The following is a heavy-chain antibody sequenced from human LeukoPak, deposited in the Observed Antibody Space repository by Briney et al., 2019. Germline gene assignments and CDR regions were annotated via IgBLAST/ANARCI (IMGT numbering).Heavy chain of an antibody. CDR3: ARGSRGGLAAAVFDY. V-gene: IGHV4-34*01. CDR2: ITHSGRT. Sequence: SETLSLTCAVYGGSFSGYYWSWIRQPPGKGLEWIGEITHSGRTNYNPSLKRRVTISVGTSKNQFSLKLSAVTAADTAVYYCARGSRGGLAAAVFDYWGQGTLVTVSS. CDR1: GGSFSGYY. J-gene: IGHJ4*02. D-gene: IGHD6-13*01.